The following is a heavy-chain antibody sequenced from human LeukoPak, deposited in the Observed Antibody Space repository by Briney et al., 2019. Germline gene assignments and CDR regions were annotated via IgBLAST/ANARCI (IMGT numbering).Heavy chain of an antibody. V-gene: IGHV1-24*01. CDR1: GYTFTGYY. CDR2: FDPEDGET. J-gene: IGHJ3*02. CDR3: ATGDYDFGAMRAFDI. D-gene: IGHD3-3*01. Sequence: ASVKVSCKASGYTFTGYYMHWVRQAPGKGLEWMGGFDPEDGETIYAQKFQGRVTMTEDTSTDTAYMELSSLRSEDTAVYYCATGDYDFGAMRAFDIWGQGTMVTVSS.